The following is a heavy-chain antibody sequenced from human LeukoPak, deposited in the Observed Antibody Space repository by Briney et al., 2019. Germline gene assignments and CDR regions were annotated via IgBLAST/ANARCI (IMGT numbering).Heavy chain of an antibody. V-gene: IGHV1-18*01. J-gene: IGHJ4*02. D-gene: IGHD2-2*01. CDR3: ARDSVPSLPAATLPDY. CDR2: ISAYNGDT. Sequence: PEASVKVSCKASGYTFTSYGINWVRQAPGQGLEWMGWISAYNGDTNYAQKLQGRVTMTTDTSTSTAYMELRSLRSDDTAVYYCARDSVPSLPAATLPDYWGQGTLVTVSS. CDR1: GYTFTSYG.